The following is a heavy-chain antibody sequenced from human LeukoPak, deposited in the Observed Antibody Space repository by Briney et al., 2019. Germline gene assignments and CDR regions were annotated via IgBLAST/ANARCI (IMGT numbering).Heavy chain of an antibody. CDR2: ISYSGST. V-gene: IGHV4-61*10. Sequence: SETLSLTCTVSGGSISSSSYYWGWIRQPAGKGLEWIGYISYSGSTNYNPSLKSRVTISVDTSKNQFSLKLTSVTAADTAVYYCARDGPLSSGWIYGMDVWGQGTTVTVSS. D-gene: IGHD6-19*01. CDR1: GGSISSSSYY. J-gene: IGHJ6*02. CDR3: ARDGPLSSGWIYGMDV.